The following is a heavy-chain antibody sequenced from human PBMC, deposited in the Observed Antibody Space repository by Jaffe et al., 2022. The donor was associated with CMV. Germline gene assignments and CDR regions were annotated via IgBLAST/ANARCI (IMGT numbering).Heavy chain of an antibody. Sequence: QVQLQQWGAGLLKPSETLSLTCAVYGGSFSGYYWSWIRQPPGKGLEWIGEINHSGSTNYNPSLKSRVTISVDTSKNQFSLKLSSVTAADTAVYYCARSGGRIPARPHRPFQHWGQGTLVTVSS. CDR2: INHSGST. CDR1: GGSFSGYY. J-gene: IGHJ1*01. V-gene: IGHV4-34*01. D-gene: IGHD2-15*01. CDR3: ARSGGRIPARPHRPFQH.